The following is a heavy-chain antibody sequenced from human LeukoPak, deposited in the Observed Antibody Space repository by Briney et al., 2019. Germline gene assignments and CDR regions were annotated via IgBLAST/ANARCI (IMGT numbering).Heavy chain of an antibody. J-gene: IGHJ5*02. CDR1: GYTFTGYY. CDR3: ARVGGSGANWFDP. Sequence: ASVKVSCKAFGYTFTGYYMHWVRQAPGQGLEWMGWINPNSGGTNYAQKFQGRVTMTRDTSISTAYMELGRLRSDDTAVYYCARVGGSGANWFDPWGQGTLVTVSS. CDR2: INPNSGGT. V-gene: IGHV1-2*02. D-gene: IGHD3-10*01.